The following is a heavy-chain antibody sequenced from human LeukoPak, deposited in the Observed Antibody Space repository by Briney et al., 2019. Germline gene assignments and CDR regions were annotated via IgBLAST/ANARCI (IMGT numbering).Heavy chain of an antibody. CDR2: INPNSGGT. CDR1: GYTFTGYY. J-gene: IGHJ4*02. V-gene: IGHV1-2*02. Sequence: GVSVKVSCKASGYTFTGYYMHWVRQAPGQGLEWMGWINPNSGGTNYAQKFQGRVTMTRDRSINTAYMELSRLGSDDTAVYFCARGDVVIPAATEYYFDYWGQGTLVTVSS. CDR3: ARGDVVIPAATEYYFDY. D-gene: IGHD2-2*01.